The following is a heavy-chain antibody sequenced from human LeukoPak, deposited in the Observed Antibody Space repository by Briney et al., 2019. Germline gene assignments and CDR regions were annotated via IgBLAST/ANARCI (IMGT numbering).Heavy chain of an antibody. CDR2: IRYDGSNK. CDR3: AKDPGAHDKHFDH. V-gene: IGHV3-30*02. J-gene: IGHJ4*02. CDR1: GFTFSSFA. Sequence: GGSLRLSCAASGFTFSSFAMHWVRQAPGKGLEWVAYIRYDGSNKSYADSVKGRFTISRDSSKNTLYLQMNSLRAEDTAVYYCAKDPGAHDKHFDHWGQGSLVTVSS. D-gene: IGHD3-10*01.